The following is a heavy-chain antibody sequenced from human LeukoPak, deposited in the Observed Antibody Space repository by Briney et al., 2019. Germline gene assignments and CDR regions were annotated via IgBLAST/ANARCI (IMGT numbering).Heavy chain of an antibody. D-gene: IGHD5-18*01. CDR2: INLNSGGT. V-gene: IGHV1-2*02. CDR1: GFTFTGYY. Sequence: AASVKVSCKASGFTFTGYYIHWVRRAPGQGLEWMGWINLNSGGTNYAQNFQGRVTMTRDTSISTAYMDLSRLRSDDTAVYYCARVGIQLWLTFDYWGQGTLVTVSS. CDR3: ARVGIQLWLTFDY. J-gene: IGHJ4*02.